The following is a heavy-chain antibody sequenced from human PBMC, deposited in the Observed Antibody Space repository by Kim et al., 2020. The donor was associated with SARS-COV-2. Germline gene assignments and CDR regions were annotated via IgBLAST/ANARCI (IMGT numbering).Heavy chain of an antibody. CDR3: AKGRGFPGNDYDH. CDR1: GFTFSSNV. Sequence: GGSLRLSCAASGFTFSSNVMSWVRQAPGKGLEWVSTIRGSGDSTFYADSVKGRFTISRDNSKNTLDLQMNSLRAEDTAVYYCAKGRGFPGNDYDHWGQGTLVSVSS. D-gene: IGHD5-12*01. J-gene: IGHJ4*02. V-gene: IGHV3-23*01. CDR2: IRGSGDST.